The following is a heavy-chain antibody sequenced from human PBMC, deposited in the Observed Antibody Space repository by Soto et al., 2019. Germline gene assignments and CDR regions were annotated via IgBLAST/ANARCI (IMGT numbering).Heavy chain of an antibody. V-gene: IGHV1-2*02. D-gene: IGHD2-8*02. CDR3: ARDDTGANFGS. Sequence: QVQLVQSGAEVKKPGASVRVSGRLFGSRLINSYLPGVRQAPGQGLEWMGWINPKNDDTNYAQKFQGRVTMTRDTSISVAYMELSGLNSGDTAVYYCARDDTGANFGSWGQGTLVTV. J-gene: IGHJ4*02. CDR2: INPKNDDT. CDR1: GSRLINSY.